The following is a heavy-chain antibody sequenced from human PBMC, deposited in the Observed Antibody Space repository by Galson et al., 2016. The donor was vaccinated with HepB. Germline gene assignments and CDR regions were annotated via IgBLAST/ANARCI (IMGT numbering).Heavy chain of an antibody. CDR3: ATGRGYQPFEYKFDH. CDR2: IVPTIYGTP. D-gene: IGHD6-6*01. Sequence: SVKVSCKASGGTFTWVRQAPGQGLEWMGGIVPTIYGTPSYAQKFQGRVTIIADESTSTAYMELSSLSSENTALYYCATGRGYQPFEYKFDHWGQGTLVIVSS. J-gene: IGHJ4*02. CDR1: GGTFT. V-gene: IGHV1-69*13.